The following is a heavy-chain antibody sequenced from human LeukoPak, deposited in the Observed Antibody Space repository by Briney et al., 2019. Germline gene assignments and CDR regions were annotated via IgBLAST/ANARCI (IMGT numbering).Heavy chain of an antibody. CDR2: INLNSGGT. CDR3: ARGGDFTDNWFDP. Sequence: ASVKVSCKASGYTFTGYYMHWVRQAPGKGLEWMGWINLNSGGTNYAQKFQGRVTMTRDTSISAAYMELSRLRSDDTAVYYCARGGDFTDNWFDPWGQGTLVIVSS. CDR1: GYTFTGYY. J-gene: IGHJ5*02. V-gene: IGHV1-2*02. D-gene: IGHD3-10*01.